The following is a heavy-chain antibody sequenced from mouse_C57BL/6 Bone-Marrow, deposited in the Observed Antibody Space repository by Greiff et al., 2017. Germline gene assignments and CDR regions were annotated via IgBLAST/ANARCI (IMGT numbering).Heavy chain of an antibody. V-gene: IGHV1-82*01. CDR3: ALVYYAFMDY. CDR1: GYAFSSSW. Sequence: QVQLQQSGPELVKPGASVKISCKASGYAFSSSWMHWVKQRPGQGLEWIGMIYPRGGDTNYNGKFKGKATLTADKSSSTAYMQLSSLTSADSAVXFCALVYYAFMDYWGQGTAVTVSS. J-gene: IGHJ4*01. D-gene: IGHD2-1*01. CDR2: IYPRGGDT.